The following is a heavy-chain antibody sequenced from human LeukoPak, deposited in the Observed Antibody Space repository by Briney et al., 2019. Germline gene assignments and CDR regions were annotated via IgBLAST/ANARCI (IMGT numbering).Heavy chain of an antibody. CDR2: ISGSSTYI. J-gene: IGHJ3*02. CDR3: ARESPTTTIVTPSAFDI. D-gene: IGHD4-23*01. CDR1: GFTFDDYA. V-gene: IGHV3-21*01. Sequence: PGGSLRLSCAASGFTFDDYAMHWVRQAPGKGLEWVSSISGSSTYIYYADSVKGRFTISRDNAKNSLYLQMNSLRAEDTAVYYCARESPTTTIVTPSAFDIWGQGTMVTVSS.